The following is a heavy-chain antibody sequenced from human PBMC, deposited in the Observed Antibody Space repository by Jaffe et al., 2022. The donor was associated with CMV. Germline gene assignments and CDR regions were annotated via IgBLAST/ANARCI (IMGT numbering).Heavy chain of an antibody. Sequence: EVQLLESGGGLVQPGGSLRLSCAASGFTFSSYAMSWVRQAPGKGLEWVSAISGSGGSTYYADSVKGRFTISRDNSKNTLYLQMNSLRAEDTAVYYCAKVGGYFDWLSKNFDYWGQGTLVTVSS. D-gene: IGHD3-9*01. CDR2: ISGSGGST. CDR3: AKVGGYFDWLSKNFDY. J-gene: IGHJ4*02. CDR1: GFTFSSYA. V-gene: IGHV3-23*01.